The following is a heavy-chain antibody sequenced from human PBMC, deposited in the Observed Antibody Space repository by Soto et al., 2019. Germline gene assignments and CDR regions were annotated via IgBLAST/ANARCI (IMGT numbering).Heavy chain of an antibody. V-gene: IGHV6-1*01. CDR2: TYYRSNWYN. Sequence: QVQLQQSGPGLVKPSQTLSLTCAISGDSVSSNSAAWNWIRQSPSRGLEWLGRTYYRSNWYNDYAGSVKSRIIINPDTSKNKCSLQLNSVTTEDTAVYYCGRTNYDSSWHYFGAYWGQGTLVTVSS. CDR3: GRTNYDSSWHYFGAY. CDR1: GDSVSSNSAA. D-gene: IGHD3-22*01. J-gene: IGHJ4*02.